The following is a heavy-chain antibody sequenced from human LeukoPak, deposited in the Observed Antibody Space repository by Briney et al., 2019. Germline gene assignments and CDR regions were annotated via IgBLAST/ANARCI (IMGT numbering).Heavy chain of an antibody. D-gene: IGHD3-10*01. Sequence: GGSLRLSCAVSGFTFSSNWMSWVRQAPGKGLEWVANIKQDGSEKYYVDSMKGRFTISRDNSKNTLYLQMNSLRAEDTAVYYCARESGESYFDYWGQGTLVTVSS. CDR3: ARESGESYFDY. J-gene: IGHJ4*02. V-gene: IGHV3-7*01. CDR2: IKQDGSEK. CDR1: GFTFSSNW.